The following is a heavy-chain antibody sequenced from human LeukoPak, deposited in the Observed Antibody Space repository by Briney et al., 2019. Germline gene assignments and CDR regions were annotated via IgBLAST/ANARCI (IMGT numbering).Heavy chain of an antibody. D-gene: IGHD4-17*01. CDR2: ISYDGSNK. J-gene: IGHJ6*02. CDR1: GFTFSSYA. V-gene: IGHV3-30-3*01. CDR3: AKDFETATVSPYYYYYGMDV. Sequence: QPGGSLRLSCAASGFTFSSYAMHWVRQAPGKGLEWVAVISYDGSNKYYADSVKGRFTISRDNSKNTLYLQMDSLRAEDTAVYYCAKDFETATVSPYYYYYGMDVWGQGTTVTVSS.